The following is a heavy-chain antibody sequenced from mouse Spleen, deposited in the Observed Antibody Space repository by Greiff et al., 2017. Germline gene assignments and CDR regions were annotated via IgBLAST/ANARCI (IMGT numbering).Heavy chain of an antibody. D-gene: IGHD2-2*01. Sequence: QLQQSGAELARPGASVKMSCKASGYTFTSYTMHWVKQRPGQGLEWIGYINPSSGYTKYNQKFKDKATLTADKSSSTAYMQLSSLTSEDSAVYYCARYGYDEGFAYWGQGTLVTVSA. V-gene: IGHV1-4*01. J-gene: IGHJ3*01. CDR1: GYTFTSYT. CDR3: ARYGYDEGFAY. CDR2: INPSSGYT.